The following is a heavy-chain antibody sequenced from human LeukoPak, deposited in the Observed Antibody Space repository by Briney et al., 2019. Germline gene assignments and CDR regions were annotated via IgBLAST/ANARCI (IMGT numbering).Heavy chain of an antibody. J-gene: IGHJ4*02. CDR2: IYYSGST. V-gene: IGHV4-31*03. D-gene: IGHD3-22*01. Sequence: PSQTLSLTCTVSGGSISSGGYYWSWIRQHPGKGLEWIGYIYYSGSTYYNPSLKSRVTISVDTSKNQFSLKLGSVTAADTAVYYCARGRKYYYDSSSYYFDYWGQGTLVTVSS. CDR1: GGSISSGGYY. CDR3: ARGRKYYYDSSSYYFDY.